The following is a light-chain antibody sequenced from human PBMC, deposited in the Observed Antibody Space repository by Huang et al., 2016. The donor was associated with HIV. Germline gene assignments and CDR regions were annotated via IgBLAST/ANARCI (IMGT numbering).Light chain of an antibody. CDR1: QGIRND. J-gene: IGKJ1*01. V-gene: IGKV1-6*02. Sequence: AIQMTQSPSSLSASIGDRVTITCRASQGIRNDLVWYQHKPGKAPKLLIYASSSLHGGVPSRFSGSGSDTDFTLTISSLQPEDFGTYYCLQDYNYPWTFGQGTKVEIK. CDR2: ASS. CDR3: LQDYNYPWT.